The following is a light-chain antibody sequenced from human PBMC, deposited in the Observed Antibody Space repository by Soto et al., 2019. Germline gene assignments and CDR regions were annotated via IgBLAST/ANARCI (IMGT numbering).Light chain of an antibody. V-gene: IGKV3-15*01. CDR1: QSVSSD. J-gene: IGKJ1*01. CDR2: GAS. Sequence: EIVMTQSPATLSVSPGERATLSCRASQSVSSDLAWYQQKLGQDPRLLIYGASTRATGISARFSGSGSGTEFTLTITSLQSEDFAIYYCQKYNNWPRTFGQGTKVDIK. CDR3: QKYNNWPRT.